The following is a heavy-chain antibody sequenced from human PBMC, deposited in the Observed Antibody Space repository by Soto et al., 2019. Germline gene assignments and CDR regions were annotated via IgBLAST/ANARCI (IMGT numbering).Heavy chain of an antibody. V-gene: IGHV3-73*01. Sequence: GGSIRVSWGAAGCKFVGSGRRWVRKKTGKGLEWVGRIRSKANSYATAYAASVKGRFTISRDDSKNTAYLQMNSLKTDDTAVYYCTRRGLSGWYFDYWGQGTLVTVSS. D-gene: IGHD6-19*01. J-gene: IGHJ4*02. CDR1: GCKFVGSG. CDR3: TRRGLSGWYFDY. CDR2: IRSKANSYAT.